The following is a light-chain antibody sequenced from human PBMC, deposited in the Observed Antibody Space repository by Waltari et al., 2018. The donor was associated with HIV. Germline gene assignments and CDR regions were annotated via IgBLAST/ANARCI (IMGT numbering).Light chain of an antibody. V-gene: IGLV3-21*04. CDR2: DDN. CDR1: NIGSTR. Sequence: SYVLTQPPSVSVDPGETARITCGETNIGSTRVQWYQQKPGQAPVLVIYDDNDRPSGVPERFSGSSSGNTATLTISRVEAGDEADYYCQVWDTTTDQWVFGGGTELAVL. CDR3: QVWDTTTDQWV. J-gene: IGLJ3*02.